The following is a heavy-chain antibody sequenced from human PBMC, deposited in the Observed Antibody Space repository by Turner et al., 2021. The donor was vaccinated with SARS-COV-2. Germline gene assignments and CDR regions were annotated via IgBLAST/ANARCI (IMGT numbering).Heavy chain of an antibody. V-gene: IGHV4-39*01. CDR3: ARAPNRGGSGYFDL. CDR1: GFSISTNTYS. Sequence: LQLHESGSGRVKPSETLSLTCLGSGFSISTNTYSWGWIRQPPGKGLEWIWTICNTGNTYYNASLESRVTISIDTSKSQFSLNLNSVIAADTAVYYCARAPNRGGSGYFDLWGRGTLVTVSS. CDR2: ICNTGNT. J-gene: IGHJ2*01. D-gene: IGHD5-12*01.